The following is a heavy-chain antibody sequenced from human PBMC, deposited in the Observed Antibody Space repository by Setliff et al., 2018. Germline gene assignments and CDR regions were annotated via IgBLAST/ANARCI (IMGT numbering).Heavy chain of an antibody. J-gene: IGHJ6*03. V-gene: IGHV3-11*01. Sequence: GGSLRLSCVGSGFRFSDHCMTWVRQAPGKGLEWLSDISSGGETISYTDSVKGRFTTSRDNAKNSLYLQMNSLRAEDTAVYYCAKESGAHYFYYYYMDVWGKGTTVTVS. D-gene: IGHD2-15*01. CDR1: GFRFSDHC. CDR2: ISSGGETI. CDR3: AKESGAHYFYYYYMDV.